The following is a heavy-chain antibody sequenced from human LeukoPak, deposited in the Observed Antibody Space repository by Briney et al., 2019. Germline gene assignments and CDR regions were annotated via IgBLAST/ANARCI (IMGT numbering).Heavy chain of an antibody. CDR3: AKLTDGSGLAYYFDY. V-gene: IGHV7-4-1*02. Sequence: ASVKVSCKASGYTFTSYAMNWVRQAPGQGLEWMGWINTNTGNPTYAQGFTGRFVFSLDTSVSTAYLQISSLKAEDTAVYYCAKLTDGSGLAYYFDYWGQGTLVTVSS. CDR2: INTNTGNP. D-gene: IGHD3-10*01. J-gene: IGHJ4*02. CDR1: GYTFTSYA.